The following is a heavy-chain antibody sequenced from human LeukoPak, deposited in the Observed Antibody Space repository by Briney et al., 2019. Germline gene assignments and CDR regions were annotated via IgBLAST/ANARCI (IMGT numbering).Heavy chain of an antibody. D-gene: IGHD3-10*01. Sequence: SSETLSLTCAVYGGSFSGYYWSWIRQPPGKGLEWIGEINHSGSTNYNPSLKSRVTISVDTSKNQFSLKLSSVTAADTAVYYCARVKKGNFDYWGQGTLVTVSS. CDR3: ARVKKGNFDY. CDR2: INHSGST. J-gene: IGHJ4*02. CDR1: GGSFSGYY. V-gene: IGHV4-34*01.